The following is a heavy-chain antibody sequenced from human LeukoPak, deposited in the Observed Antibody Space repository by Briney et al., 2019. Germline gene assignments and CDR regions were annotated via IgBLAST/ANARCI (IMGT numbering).Heavy chain of an antibody. CDR3: VMCGMGAPPNNL. CDR1: GATISPYW. CDR2: INPGDGSTT. J-gene: IGHJ4*01. Sequence: GSLRLSCTGSGATISPYWMNWVRQAPGEGLVWVSHINPGDGSTTGYADSVKGRFTVSRDNAKNTLYLQMTRLKDGDTAVYDTVMCGMGAPPNNLWGQGTLVTVSS. V-gene: IGHV3-74*01. D-gene: IGHD2/OR15-2a*01.